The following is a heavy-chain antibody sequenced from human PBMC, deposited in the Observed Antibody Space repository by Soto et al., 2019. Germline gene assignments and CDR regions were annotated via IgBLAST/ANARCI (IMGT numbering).Heavy chain of an antibody. CDR1: GGTVRRYA. D-gene: IGHD3-10*01. Sequence: SVKVYWKASGGTVRRYAFSWVRQGPGQGLEWMGGIIPILGTANYAQKFQGRVTITADESTSTAYMELSSLRSEDTAVYYCARFLRVDYGSGSYAKNYYYSGMDVWG. V-gene: IGHV1-69*13. CDR3: ARFLRVDYGSGSYAKNYYYSGMDV. CDR2: IIPILGTA. J-gene: IGHJ6*02.